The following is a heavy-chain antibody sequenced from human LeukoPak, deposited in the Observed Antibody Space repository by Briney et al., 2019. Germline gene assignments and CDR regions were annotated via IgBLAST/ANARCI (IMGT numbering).Heavy chain of an antibody. CDR1: GFTFRDYG. J-gene: IGHJ4*02. CDR2: ITSSGATT. D-gene: IGHD2-8*01. V-gene: IGHV3-23*01. CDR3: AKDGQSFNSMYDYFDS. Sequence: GSLRLSCEASGFTFRDYGMTWVRQAPGKGLEWVSSITSSGATTHYADSVKGRFTISRDNSKKTLYLQMSSLRAEDTAVYYCAKDGQSFNSMYDYFDSWGQGTLVTVSS.